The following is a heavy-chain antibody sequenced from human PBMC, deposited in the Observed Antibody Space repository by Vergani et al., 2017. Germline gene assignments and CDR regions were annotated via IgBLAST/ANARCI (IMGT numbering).Heavy chain of an antibody. CDR1: GGTFSSYA. CDR2: IIPIFGTA. CDR3: ARDEDIVVVPAAYQH. J-gene: IGHJ1*01. Sequence: QVQLVQSGAEVKKPGSSVKVSCKASGGTFSSYAISWVRQAPGQGLEWMGGIIPIFGTANYAQQFQGRVTITADESTSTAYMELSSLRSEDTAVYYCARDEDIVVVPAAYQHWGQGTLVTVSS. V-gene: IGHV1-69*12. D-gene: IGHD2-2*01.